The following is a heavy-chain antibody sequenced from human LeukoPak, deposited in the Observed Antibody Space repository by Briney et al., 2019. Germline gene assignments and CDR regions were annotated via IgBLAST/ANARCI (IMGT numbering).Heavy chain of an antibody. CDR2: ISSSSSYI. D-gene: IGHD3-22*01. CDR1: GFTFSSYS. Sequence: GGSLRLSCAASGFTFSSYSMNWVRQAPGKGLEWVSSISSSSSYIYYADSVKGRFTISRVNAKNSLYLQMNSLRAEDTAVYYCARQPRDYYDSSGYYYAAYFDYWGQGTLVTVSS. J-gene: IGHJ4*02. V-gene: IGHV3-21*01. CDR3: ARQPRDYYDSSGYYYAAYFDY.